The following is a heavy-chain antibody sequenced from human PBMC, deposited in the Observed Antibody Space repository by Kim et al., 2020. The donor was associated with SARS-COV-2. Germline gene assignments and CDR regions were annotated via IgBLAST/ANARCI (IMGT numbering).Heavy chain of an antibody. CDR2: ISSSGSTI. V-gene: IGHV3-48*03. D-gene: IGHD1-26*01. J-gene: IGHJ1*01. CDR3: ARDTRDEGGEVDFQH. Sequence: GGSLRLSCAASGFTFSSYEMNWVRQAPGKGLEWVSYISSSGSTIYYADSVKGRFTISRDNAKNSLYLQMNSLRAEDTAVYYCARDTRDEGGEVDFQHWGQGTLVTVSS. CDR1: GFTFSSYE.